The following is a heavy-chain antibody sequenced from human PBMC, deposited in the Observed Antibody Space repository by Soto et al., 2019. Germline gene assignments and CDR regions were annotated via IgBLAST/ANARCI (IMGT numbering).Heavy chain of an antibody. CDR3: ARGRDSGWYGYYYYGMDV. V-gene: IGHV4-34*01. Sequence: QVQLQQWGAGLLKPSETLSLTCAVYGGSFSGYYWSWIRQPPGKGLEWIGEINHSGSTNYNPSLKGRITISVDTTKRQFSLKLSSVTATDRAVYYWARGRDSGWYGYYYYGMDVWGEGTTVTVSS. J-gene: IGHJ6*04. D-gene: IGHD6-19*01. CDR1: GGSFSGYY. CDR2: INHSGST.